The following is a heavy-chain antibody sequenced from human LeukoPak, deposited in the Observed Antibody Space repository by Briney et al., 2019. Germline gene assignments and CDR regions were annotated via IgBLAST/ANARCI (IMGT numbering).Heavy chain of an antibody. V-gene: IGHV3-7*01. D-gene: IGHD6-13*01. CDR3: ARYLSWWDV. CDR2: IKQDGSEK. J-gene: IGHJ6*03. Sequence: GGSLRLSCAASGFTLDTYWMTWVRQAPGKGLEWVANIKQDGSEKYYADSVKGRFTISRDNAKNSLYMQMNSLRAEDTAVYYCARYLSWWDVWGKGTTVTISS. CDR1: GFTLDTYW.